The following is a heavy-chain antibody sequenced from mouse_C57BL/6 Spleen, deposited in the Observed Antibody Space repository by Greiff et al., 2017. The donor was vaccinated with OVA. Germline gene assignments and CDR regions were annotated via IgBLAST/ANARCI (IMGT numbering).Heavy chain of an antibody. V-gene: IGHV1-52*01. D-gene: IGHD6-2*01. CDR3: ATLGVSYYAMDY. CDR2: IDPSDSET. J-gene: IGHJ4*01. Sequence: QVQLKQPGAELVRPGSSVKLSCKASGYTFTSYWMHWVKQRPIQGLEWIGNIDPSDSETHYNQKFKDKATLTVDKSSSTAYMQLSSLTSEDSAVYYCATLGVSYYAMDYWGQGTSVTVSS. CDR1: GYTFTSYW.